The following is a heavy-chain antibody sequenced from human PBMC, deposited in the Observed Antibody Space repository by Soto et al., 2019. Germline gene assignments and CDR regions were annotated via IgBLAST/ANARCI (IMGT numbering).Heavy chain of an antibody. V-gene: IGHV4-34*01. CDR3: ARAYSTSSIYYYYGMDV. J-gene: IGHJ6*02. CDR1: GEPLSGYY. CDR2: INHSGST. Sequence: SETLSLTCAVHGEPLSGYYWSWIRRSPGKGLEWIGEINHSGSTNYNPSLKSRVTVSVDTSKNHFSLKLSSVTAADTAVYYCARAYSTSSIYYYYGMDVWGQGTTVTVSS. D-gene: IGHD6-6*01.